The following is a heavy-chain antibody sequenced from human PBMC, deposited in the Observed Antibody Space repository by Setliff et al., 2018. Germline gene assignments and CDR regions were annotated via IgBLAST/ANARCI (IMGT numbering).Heavy chain of an antibody. D-gene: IGHD6-13*01. CDR1: GGTFSSYA. CDR2: INPNSGGT. J-gene: IGHJ4*02. CDR3: ARDGGIAAAGTWPFDY. V-gene: IGHV1-69*13. Sequence: GASVKVSCKASGGTFSSYAISWVRQAPGQGLEWMGWINPNSGGTNYAQKFQGRVTITADESTSTAYMELSSLRSEDTAVYYCARDGGIAAAGTWPFDYWGQGTLVTVSS.